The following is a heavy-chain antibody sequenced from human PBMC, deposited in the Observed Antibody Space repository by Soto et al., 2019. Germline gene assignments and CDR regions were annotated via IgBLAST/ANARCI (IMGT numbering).Heavy chain of an antibody. J-gene: IGHJ4*02. CDR1: GFTFSSYA. D-gene: IGHD6-19*01. CDR2: ISYDGSKK. V-gene: IGHV3-30*01. CDR3: ARDNAPVAGTSLPGY. Sequence: RLSCAASGFTFSSYAMHWVRQVPGKGLEWVTLISYDGSKKFYADSVKGRFTISRDQSKSTLYLQMNSLRDDDTAMYYCARDNAPVAGTSLPGYWGQGTLVTVSS.